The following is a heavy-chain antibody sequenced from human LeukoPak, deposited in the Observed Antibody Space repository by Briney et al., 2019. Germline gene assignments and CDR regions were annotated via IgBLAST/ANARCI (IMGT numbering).Heavy chain of an antibody. V-gene: IGHV4-61*02. CDR2: IYTSGST. Sequence: SQTLSLTCTVSGGSISSGSYYWSWIRQPAGKGLEWIGRIYTSGSTNYNPSLKSRVTISVDLSKNQFSMKLSSVTAADTAVYYCTKGAGPPWFDPWGQGTLVTVSS. D-gene: IGHD6-19*01. J-gene: IGHJ5*02. CDR1: GGSISSGSYY. CDR3: TKGAGPPWFDP.